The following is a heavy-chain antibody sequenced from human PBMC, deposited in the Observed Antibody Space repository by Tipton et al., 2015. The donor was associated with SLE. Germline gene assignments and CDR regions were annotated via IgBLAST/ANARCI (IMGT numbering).Heavy chain of an antibody. J-gene: IGHJ2*01. CDR2: IYYSGST. CDR1: GGSISSYY. D-gene: IGHD3-22*01. V-gene: IGHV4-59*12. Sequence: TLSLTCTVSGGSISSYYWCWIRQPPGKGLEWIGYIYYSGSTNYNPSLLSRVTISVDTSKKQFSLKLSSMTAADTAMYYCVRDPQGYYYDSRGYFDLWGRGTLVTVSS. CDR3: VRDPQGYYYDSRGYFDL.